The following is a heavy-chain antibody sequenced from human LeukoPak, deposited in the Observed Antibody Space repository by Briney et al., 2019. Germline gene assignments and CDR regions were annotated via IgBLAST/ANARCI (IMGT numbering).Heavy chain of an antibody. D-gene: IGHD5-18*01. CDR3: TTPGYDFDY. CDR2: IRSNAYGGTK. J-gene: IGHJ4*02. Sequence: PGGSLRLSCTASGFTFSDYAMSWVRQAPGKGLEWVGFIRSNAYGGTKEYAASVRGRFTISRDDPKSIAYLQMSSLKTEDTAVYYCTTPGYDFDYWGQGTLVTVSS. V-gene: IGHV3-49*04. CDR1: GFTFSDYA.